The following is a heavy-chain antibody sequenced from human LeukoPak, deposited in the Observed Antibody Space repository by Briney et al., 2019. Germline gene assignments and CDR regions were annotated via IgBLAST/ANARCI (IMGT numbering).Heavy chain of an antibody. J-gene: IGHJ4*02. V-gene: IGHV3-74*01. CDR2: INSDGRST. D-gene: IGHD3-22*01. CDR3: ASAYSSGYYSFDY. Sequence: GGSLRLSCAASGYTFIGYWMHWVRQAPAKGLVGVSRINSDGRSTSYADSVKGRFTISRDNAKNTLDLQMNSLRAEDMAVYYCASAYSSGYYSFDYWGQGTLVTVSS. CDR1: GYTFIGYW.